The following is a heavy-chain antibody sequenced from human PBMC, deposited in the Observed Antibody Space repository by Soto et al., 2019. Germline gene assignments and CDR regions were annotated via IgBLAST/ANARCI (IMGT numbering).Heavy chain of an antibody. J-gene: IGHJ6*03. CDR3: ARLSEESSSSNYYYFYMDV. D-gene: IGHD6-6*01. Sequence: QVQLVQSGSEGKEPGASMKISCQASGYTFTRYDITWVRQATGQGLEWMGWMNPQTGNTAYAEKFQGRVTMTRRTSIKTAYMELSGMRSEDTAVYYCARLSEESSSSNYYYFYMDVWGKGSTVTVSS. CDR2: MNPQTGNT. V-gene: IGHV1-8*01. CDR1: GYTFTRYD.